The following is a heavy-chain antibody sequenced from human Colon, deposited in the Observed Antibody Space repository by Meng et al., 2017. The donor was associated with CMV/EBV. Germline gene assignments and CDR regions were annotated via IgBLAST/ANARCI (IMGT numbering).Heavy chain of an antibody. D-gene: IGHD3-10*01. Sequence: SQTLSLTCAVSGDSISTNSAAWNWIRLSPTRGLEWLGRTYYGSSRSNWYNDYALSVKGRITISPDASKNQFSLQLNSVTPEDTAVYYCVRVLLWFGGRQYYGMDVWGRGTTVTVSS. CDR2: TYYGSSRSNWYN. V-gene: IGHV6-1*01. J-gene: IGHJ6*02. CDR3: VRVLLWFGGRQYYGMDV. CDR1: GDSISTNSAA.